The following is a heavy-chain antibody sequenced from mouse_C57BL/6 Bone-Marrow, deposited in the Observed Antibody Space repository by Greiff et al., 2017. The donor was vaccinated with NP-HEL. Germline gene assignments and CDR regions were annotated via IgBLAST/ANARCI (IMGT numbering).Heavy chain of an antibody. Sequence: EVQGVESGEGLVKPGGSLKLSCAASGFTFSSYAMSWVRQTPEKRLEWVAYISSGGDYIYYAATVKGRFPISRDNARNTLYLQMSSLKSEDTAMYYCTRDHYYGSSYHYYAMDYWGQGTSVTVSS. CDR2: ISSGGDYI. V-gene: IGHV5-9-1*02. CDR3: TRDHYYGSSYHYYAMDY. D-gene: IGHD1-1*01. J-gene: IGHJ4*01. CDR1: GFTFSSYA.